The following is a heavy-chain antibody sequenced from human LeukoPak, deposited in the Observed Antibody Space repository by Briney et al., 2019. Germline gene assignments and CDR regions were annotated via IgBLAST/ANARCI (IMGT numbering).Heavy chain of an antibody. Sequence: SETLSLTCTVSGGSISSYYWSWIRQPAGKGLEWIGRIYTSGSTNYNPSLKSRVTMSVDTSKNQFSLKLSSVTAADTAVYYCARDGRIAAAGAFDYWGQGTLVTVSS. D-gene: IGHD6-13*01. CDR3: ARDGRIAAAGAFDY. CDR1: GGSISSYY. J-gene: IGHJ4*02. V-gene: IGHV4-4*07. CDR2: IYTSGST.